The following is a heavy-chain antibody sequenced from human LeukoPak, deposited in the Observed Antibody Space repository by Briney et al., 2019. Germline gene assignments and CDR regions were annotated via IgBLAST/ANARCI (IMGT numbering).Heavy chain of an antibody. CDR1: GGSISSGSYY. CDR2: IYTSGST. J-gene: IGHJ3*02. Sequence: SETLSLTCTVSGGSISSGSYYWSWIRQPAGKGLEWIGRIYTSGSTNYNPSLKSRVTISVDTSKNQFSLKLSSVTTADTAVYYCARGGLLLWFGELLSHAFDIWGQGTMVTVSS. D-gene: IGHD3-10*01. CDR3: ARGGLLLWFGELLSHAFDI. V-gene: IGHV4-61*02.